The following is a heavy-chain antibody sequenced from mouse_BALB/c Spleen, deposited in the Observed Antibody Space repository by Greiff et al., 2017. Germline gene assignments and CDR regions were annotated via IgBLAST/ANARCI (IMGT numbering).Heavy chain of an antibody. D-gene: IGHD1-1*02. J-gene: IGHJ2*01. CDR3: ARSGGYYFDD. CDR2: ISYSGST. CDR1: GYSITSDYA. Sequence: EVQLVESGPGLVKPSQSLSLTCTVTGYSITSDYAWNWIRQFPGNKLEWMGYISYSGSTSYNPSLKSRISITRDTSKNQFFLQLNSVTTEDTATYYCARSGGYYFDDRGQGTTLTVSS. V-gene: IGHV3-2*02.